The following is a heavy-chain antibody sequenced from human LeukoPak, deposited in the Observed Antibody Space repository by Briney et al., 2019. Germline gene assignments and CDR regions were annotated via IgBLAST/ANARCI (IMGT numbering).Heavy chain of an antibody. Sequence: PSETLSLTCTVSGASISGSSNYFWGWIRQTPGKGLEWIGSIYYSGSTYYNPSLKSRVTISVDTSKDQFSLKLSSVTAADTAVYYCARMVRAATAITMIVVVNHPEYFQHWGQGTLGTVSS. CDR1: GASISGSSNYF. J-gene: IGHJ1*01. CDR3: ARMVRAATAITMIVVVNHPEYFQH. V-gene: IGHV4-39*07. D-gene: IGHD3-22*01. CDR2: IYYSGST.